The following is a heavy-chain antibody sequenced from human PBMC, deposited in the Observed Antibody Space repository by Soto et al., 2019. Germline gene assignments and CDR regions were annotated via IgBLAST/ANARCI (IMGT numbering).Heavy chain of an antibody. CDR1: GYTFTSYY. V-gene: IGHV1-46*01. CDR3: IYGSGNDAFDI. CDR2: INPSGGST. Sequence: ASVKVSCKASGYTFTSYYMHWVRQAPGQGLEWMGIINPSGGSTSYAQKFQGRVTMTRDTSTSTVYMELSSLRSEDTAVYYCIYGSGNDAFDIWGQGTMVTVSS. D-gene: IGHD3-10*01. J-gene: IGHJ3*02.